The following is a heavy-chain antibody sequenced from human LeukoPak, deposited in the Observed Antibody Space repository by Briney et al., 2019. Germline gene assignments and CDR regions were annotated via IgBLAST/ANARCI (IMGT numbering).Heavy chain of an antibody. CDR3: ASAPLDYGGNSGGSGYFDY. V-gene: IGHV1-18*01. CDR2: ISAYNGNT. CDR1: GYTFTSYG. Sequence: SSVKVSFKASGYTFTSYGISWVRQAPGQGLEWMGWISAYNGNTNNAQKLQGRVTMTTDTSTSTAYMELRSLRSDDTAVYYCASAPLDYGGNSGGSGYFDYWGQGTLVTVSS. D-gene: IGHD4-23*01. J-gene: IGHJ4*02.